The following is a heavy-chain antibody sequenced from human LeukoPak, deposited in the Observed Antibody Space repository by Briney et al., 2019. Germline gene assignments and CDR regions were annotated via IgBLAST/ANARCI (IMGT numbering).Heavy chain of an antibody. Sequence: GASVKVSCKASGYTFTSYDINWVRQATGQGLEWMGWMNPNSGNTGYAQKFQGRVTMTRNTSISTAYMELRSLRSDDTAVYYCAREPVTTQGEDYWGQGTLVTVSS. CDR1: GYTFTSYD. CDR3: AREPVTTQGEDY. V-gene: IGHV1-8*01. J-gene: IGHJ4*02. D-gene: IGHD4-17*01. CDR2: MNPNSGNT.